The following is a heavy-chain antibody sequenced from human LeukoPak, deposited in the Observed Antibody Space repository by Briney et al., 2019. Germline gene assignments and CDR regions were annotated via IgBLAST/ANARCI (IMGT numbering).Heavy chain of an antibody. Sequence: ASVKVSCKASVYTFTSYGISWVRQAPGQGLEWMGWISAYNGNTNYAQKLQGRVTMTTDTSTSTDYMELRSLRSDDTAVYYCAREGEDTAMVIDYWGQGTLVTVSS. V-gene: IGHV1-18*01. D-gene: IGHD5-18*01. CDR3: AREGEDTAMVIDY. CDR1: VYTFTSYG. J-gene: IGHJ4*02. CDR2: ISAYNGNT.